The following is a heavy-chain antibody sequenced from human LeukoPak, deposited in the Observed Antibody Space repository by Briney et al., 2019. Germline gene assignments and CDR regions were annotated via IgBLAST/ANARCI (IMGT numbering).Heavy chain of an antibody. V-gene: IGHV4-34*01. D-gene: IGHD6-13*01. Sequence: SETLSLTCAVYGEFFSGYYWSWLREPPGKGLEWIGEINHSGSTNYNPSLKSRVTISVDTSKNQFSLKLSSVTAADTAVYYCAAYSSSWDYFDYWGQGTLVTVSS. J-gene: IGHJ4*02. CDR2: INHSGST. CDR1: GEFFSGYY. CDR3: AAYSSSWDYFDY.